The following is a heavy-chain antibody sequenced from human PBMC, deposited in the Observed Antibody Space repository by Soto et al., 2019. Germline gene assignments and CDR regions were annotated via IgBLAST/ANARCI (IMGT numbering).Heavy chain of an antibody. V-gene: IGHV4-39*07. D-gene: IGHD4-17*01. CDR1: GGSISSSKYY. Sequence: PSETLSLTCTVSGGSISSSKYYWGWIRQPPGKGLEGIGSIYYSGSTHYTPSLKSRVTISVDTSKNQFSLKLSSVTASDTAVYYCTRVGGYYGDYPNFDYWGQGALVTVS. CDR3: TRVGGYYGDYPNFDY. CDR2: IYYSGST. J-gene: IGHJ4*02.